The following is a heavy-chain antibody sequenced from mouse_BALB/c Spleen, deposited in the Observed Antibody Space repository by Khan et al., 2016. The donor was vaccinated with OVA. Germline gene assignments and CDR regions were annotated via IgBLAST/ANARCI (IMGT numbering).Heavy chain of an antibody. Sequence: EVKLLESGGGLVQPGGSLKLSCAASGFAFSRYWMSWVRQAPGKGLEWIGEINPDSSTINYTPSLKDKFIISRDNAKNTLYLQMSKVRSEDTALYYCARPYRYDGEAWFAYWGQGTLVTVSA. CDR1: GFAFSRYW. V-gene: IGHV4-1*02. J-gene: IGHJ3*01. CDR2: INPDSSTI. D-gene: IGHD2-14*01. CDR3: ARPYRYDGEAWFAY.